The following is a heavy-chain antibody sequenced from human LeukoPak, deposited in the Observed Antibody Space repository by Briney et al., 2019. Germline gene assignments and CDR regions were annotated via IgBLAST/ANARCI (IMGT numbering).Heavy chain of an antibody. D-gene: IGHD5/OR15-5a*01. CDR3: ARGVSGSGPDI. J-gene: IGHJ3*02. CDR1: GFTFSSYW. Sequence: GGSLRLSCAASGFTFSSYWMHWVRQAPGKGLVWVSRIKTDGSSTDYADSVKGRFTISRDNAKNTMYLQMNSLRAEDTAVYYCARGVSGSGPDIWGLGTMVTVSS. CDR2: IKTDGSST. V-gene: IGHV3-74*01.